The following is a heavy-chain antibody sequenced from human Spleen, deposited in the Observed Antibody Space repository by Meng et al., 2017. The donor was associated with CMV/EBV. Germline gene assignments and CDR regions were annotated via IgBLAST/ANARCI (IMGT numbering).Heavy chain of an antibody. Sequence: ASVKVSCKASGYTFTSYGISWVRQAPGQGLEWMGWISAYNGNTNYAQKFQGRVTITTDESTSTAYMELSSLRSEDTAVYYCARGARRDGYNYYYGMDVWGQGTTVTVSS. J-gene: IGHJ6*02. V-gene: IGHV1-18*01. D-gene: IGHD5-24*01. CDR1: GYTFTSYG. CDR3: ARGARRDGYNYYYGMDV. CDR2: ISAYNGNT.